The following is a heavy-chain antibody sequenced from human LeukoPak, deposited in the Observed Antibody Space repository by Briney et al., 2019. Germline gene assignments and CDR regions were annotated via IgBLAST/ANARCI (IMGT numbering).Heavy chain of an antibody. V-gene: IGHV1-2*02. CDR3: AKAMDTSMVPDLNY. Sequence: VASVKVSCKASGYTFTGYYMHWVRQAPGQGLEWMGWINPNSGGTNYAQKFQGRLTMTTDTSIDTAYMELSGLKSDDTAIYYCAKAMDTSMVPDLNYWGQGTLVTVSS. J-gene: IGHJ4*02. CDR2: INPNSGGT. D-gene: IGHD5-18*01. CDR1: GYTFTGYY.